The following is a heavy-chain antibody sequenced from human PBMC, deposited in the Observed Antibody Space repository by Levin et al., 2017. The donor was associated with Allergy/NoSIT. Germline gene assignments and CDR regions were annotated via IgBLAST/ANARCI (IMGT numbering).Heavy chain of an antibody. CDR3: ARQLGYFWSGYNYFDY. V-gene: IGHV3-48*03. CDR1: GFTFSSYE. J-gene: IGHJ4*02. D-gene: IGHD3-3*01. Sequence: GGSLRLSFAASGFTFSSYEMNWVRRAPGKGLEWVSYISSTGSTIYSADSVKGRFTISRDNAKNSLYLHMNSLRAEDTAVYYCARQLGYFWSGYNYFDYWGQGTLVTVSS. CDR2: ISSTGSTI.